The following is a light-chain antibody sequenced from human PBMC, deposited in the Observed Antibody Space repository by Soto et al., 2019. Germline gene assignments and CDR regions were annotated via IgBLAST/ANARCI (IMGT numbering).Light chain of an antibody. CDR1: SGHSSYA. J-gene: IGLJ2*01. Sequence: QPVLTQSPSASASLGASVKLTCTLSSGHSSYAIAWHQQQPEKGPRYLMKLNSDGSHSTGDGIPDRFSGSSSGAERYLTISSLQSEDEADYYCQTYEVFGGGTKLTVL. CDR3: QTYEV. CDR2: LNSDGSH. V-gene: IGLV4-69*01.